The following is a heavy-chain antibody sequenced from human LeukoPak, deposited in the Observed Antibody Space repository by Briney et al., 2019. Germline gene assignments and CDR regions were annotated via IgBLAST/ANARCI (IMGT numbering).Heavy chain of an antibody. CDR3: ARGQGYSCGVPDY. Sequence: ASVKVSCKASGYTFTSYGISWVRQAPGQGLEWMGWINPNSGGTNYAQKFQGRVTMTRDTSISTAYMELSRLRSDDTAVYYCARGQGYSCGVPDYWGQGTLVTVSS. CDR2: INPNSGGT. CDR1: GYTFTSYG. V-gene: IGHV1-2*02. J-gene: IGHJ4*02. D-gene: IGHD5-18*01.